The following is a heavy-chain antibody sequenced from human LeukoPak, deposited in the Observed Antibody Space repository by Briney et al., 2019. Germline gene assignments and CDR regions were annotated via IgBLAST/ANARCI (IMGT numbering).Heavy chain of an antibody. CDR1: GFTFSSYA. V-gene: IGHV3-23*01. CDR2: IVSDGYKA. D-gene: IGHD2/OR15-2a*01. Sequence: PGGSLRLSCAASGFTFSSYAMNWVRQAPGKGLEWVSTIVSDGYKAYYADSVKGRFAISRDNSKNTLYLQMNNLRVEDTAMYYCAKDIAFLFGDPWGQGTLVTVSS. J-gene: IGHJ5*02. CDR3: AKDIAFLFGDP.